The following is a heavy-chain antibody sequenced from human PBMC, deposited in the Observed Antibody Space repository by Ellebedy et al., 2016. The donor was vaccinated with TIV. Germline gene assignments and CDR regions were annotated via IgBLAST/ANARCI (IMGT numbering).Heavy chain of an antibody. Sequence: GGSLRLSXAASGFTFSTYWMHWVGKAPGRGREGVANINKDGSQKYYVDSVKGRFTISRDNAKNSLYLQMNSLRAEDTAVYYCARERMVRGVTYSAYHGMDVWGQGTTVTVSS. J-gene: IGHJ6*02. CDR1: GFTFSTYW. CDR2: INKDGSQK. D-gene: IGHD3-10*01. CDR3: ARERMVRGVTYSAYHGMDV. V-gene: IGHV3-7*01.